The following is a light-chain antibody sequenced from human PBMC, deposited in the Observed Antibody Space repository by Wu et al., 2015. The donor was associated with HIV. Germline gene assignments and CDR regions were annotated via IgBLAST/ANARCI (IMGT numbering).Light chain of an antibody. CDR1: HGIKG. CDR3: QQLSNFPFT. J-gene: IGKJ3*01. Sequence: SAFVGDRVTITCRASHGIKGIWAGIRRNQEKPQTPDFAASSGQSGVASRFSGSVSGTEFTLTVSSLQSDDFATYYCQQLSNFPFTFGPGTKVDFK. CDR2: AAS. V-gene: IGKV1-17*01.